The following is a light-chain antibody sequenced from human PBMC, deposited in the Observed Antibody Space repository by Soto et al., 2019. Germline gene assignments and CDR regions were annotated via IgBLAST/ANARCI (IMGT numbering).Light chain of an antibody. Sequence: QSALTQPPSASGSPGQSVTISCTGTSSDVGGYNYVSWYQQHPGKAPKLMIYEVSKRPSGVPDRFSGSTSGNTASLTVPGLQAEDEADYYCSSYAGSILVFGGGTQLTVL. J-gene: IGLJ2*01. V-gene: IGLV2-8*01. CDR1: SSDVGGYNY. CDR2: EVS. CDR3: SSYAGSILV.